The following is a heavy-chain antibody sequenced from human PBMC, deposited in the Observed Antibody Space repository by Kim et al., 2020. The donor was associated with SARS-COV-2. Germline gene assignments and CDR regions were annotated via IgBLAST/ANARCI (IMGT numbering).Heavy chain of an antibody. V-gene: IGHV3-30*18. CDR1: GFTFSSYG. CDR2: ISYDGSNK. CDR3: AKDPSGYYLSYYFDY. J-gene: IGHJ4*02. D-gene: IGHD3-22*01. Sequence: GGSLRLSCAASGFTFSSYGMHWVRQAPGKGLEWVAVISYDGSNKYYADSVKGRFTISRDNSKNTLYLQMNSLRAEDTAVYYCAKDPSGYYLSYYFDYWGQGTLVTVSS.